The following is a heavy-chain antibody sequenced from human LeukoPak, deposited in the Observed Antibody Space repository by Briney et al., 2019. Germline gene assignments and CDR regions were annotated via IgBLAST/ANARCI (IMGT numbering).Heavy chain of an antibody. CDR2: ISSSGSTI. CDR1: GFTFSSYE. J-gene: IGHJ4*02. D-gene: IGHD2-21*02. Sequence: GGSLRLSCAASGFTFSSYEMNWVRQAPGKGLEWVSYISSSGSTIYYADSVKGRFTISRDNAKNSPYLQMNSLRAEDTAVYYCARLPGEYCGGDCYPRYYFDYWGQGTLVTVSS. V-gene: IGHV3-48*03. CDR3: ARLPGEYCGGDCYPRYYFDY.